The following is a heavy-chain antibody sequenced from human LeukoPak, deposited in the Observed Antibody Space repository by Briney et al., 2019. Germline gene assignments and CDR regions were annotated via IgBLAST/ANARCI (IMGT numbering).Heavy chain of an antibody. CDR3: ARIFWSGYSYDAFDI. J-gene: IGHJ3*02. CDR1: GFTFSSYW. D-gene: IGHD3-3*01. V-gene: IGHV3-74*01. CDR2: INSDGSST. Sequence: PGGSLRLSCAASGFTFSSYWMHWVRHAPGKGLVWVSRINSDGSSTNYADFVKGRFTISRDNAKNTLYLQMNSLRAEDTAVYYCARIFWSGYSYDAFDIWGQGTMVTVS.